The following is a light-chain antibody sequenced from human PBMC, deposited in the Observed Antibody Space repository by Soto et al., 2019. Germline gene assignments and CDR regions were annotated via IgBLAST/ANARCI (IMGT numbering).Light chain of an antibody. V-gene: IGKV3-20*01. Sequence: IVLTQSPGTLSLSPGERATLSCRAIQSVSSGYLVWYQQKPGQAPRLLIYGASSRATGIPDRFSGSGSGTDFTLTISRLEPEDFAMYYCQQYGSSVSITFGQGTRLEI. CDR1: QSVSSGY. J-gene: IGKJ5*01. CDR2: GAS. CDR3: QQYGSSVSIT.